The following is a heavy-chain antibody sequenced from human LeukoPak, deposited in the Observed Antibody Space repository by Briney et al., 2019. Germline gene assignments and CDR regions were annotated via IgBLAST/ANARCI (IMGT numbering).Heavy chain of an antibody. CDR2: IRYDGSNK. CDR3: AKDPSRDILTGYSDY. Sequence: GGSLRLSCAASGFTFSSYGMHWVRQAPGKGLEWVAFIRYDGSNKYYADSVKGRSTISRDNSKNTLYLQMNSLRAEDTAVYYCAKDPSRDILTGYSDYWGQGTLVTVSS. J-gene: IGHJ4*02. V-gene: IGHV3-30*02. CDR1: GFTFSSYG. D-gene: IGHD3-9*01.